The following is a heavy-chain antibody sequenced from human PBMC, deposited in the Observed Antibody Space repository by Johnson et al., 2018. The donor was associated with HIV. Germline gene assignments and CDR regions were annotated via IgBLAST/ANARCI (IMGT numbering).Heavy chain of an antibody. J-gene: IGHJ3*02. CDR1: GFTFSSYG. Sequence: QVQLVESGGGVVQPGRSLRLSCTASGFTFSSYGMHWVRQAPGKGLEWVAVIWYDGSNKYYADSVKGRFTISRDNSKNTLYLQMNSLRAEDTAVYYCAKESMSRIVVVVAAAPPTAFDIWGQGTMVTVSS. CDR3: AKESMSRIVVVVAAAPPTAFDI. D-gene: IGHD2-15*01. V-gene: IGHV3-33*06. CDR2: IWYDGSNK.